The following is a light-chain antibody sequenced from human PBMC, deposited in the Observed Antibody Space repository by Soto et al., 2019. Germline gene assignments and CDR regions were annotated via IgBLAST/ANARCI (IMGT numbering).Light chain of an antibody. J-gene: IGLJ1*01. Sequence: QSVLTQPRSVSGSPGQSVTISCTGTSSDVGGYNYVSWYQQYSGKAPKVMIYDVSKRPSGVPDRFSGSKSGNTASLTISGLQDEDQAASYCCSYAASNTFVFGTGTKVTV. V-gene: IGLV2-11*01. CDR3: CSYAASNTFV. CDR1: SSDVGGYNY. CDR2: DVS.